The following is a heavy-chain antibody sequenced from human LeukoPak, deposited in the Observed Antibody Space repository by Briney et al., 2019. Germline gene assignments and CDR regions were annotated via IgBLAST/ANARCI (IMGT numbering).Heavy chain of an antibody. J-gene: IGHJ4*02. V-gene: IGHV1-2*02. CDR3: ARDGVVRGVRVY. CDR1: GYTFTDYY. D-gene: IGHD3-10*01. Sequence: AASVTVSCKASGYTFTDYYIHWVRQAPGQGLEWMGWIDPNRGDTNHEQKFQGRVTITRNTSISTADMELGRLGSDDTAVYYYARDGVVRGVRVYGGQGNLVSVS. CDR2: IDPNRGDT.